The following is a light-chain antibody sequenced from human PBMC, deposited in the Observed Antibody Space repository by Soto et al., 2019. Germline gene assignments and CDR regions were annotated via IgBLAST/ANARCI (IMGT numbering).Light chain of an antibody. CDR1: QSVRTSY. V-gene: IGKV3-20*01. CDR2: GAS. Sequence: EIVLTQSPGTLSLSPGERATLSCRASQSVRTSYVAWYQQKPGQAPRLLIFGASSRATGITDRFSGSGSGTDFTLTITRLEPEDFAVYCCQHYGSSRYTFGPGTKVEIK. J-gene: IGKJ2*01. CDR3: QHYGSSRYT.